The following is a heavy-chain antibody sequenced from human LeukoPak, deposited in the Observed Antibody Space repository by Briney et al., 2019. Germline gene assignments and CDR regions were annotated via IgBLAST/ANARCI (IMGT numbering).Heavy chain of an antibody. CDR1: GYTFTGYY. J-gene: IGHJ6*02. V-gene: IGHV1-2*02. Sequence: ASVKVSCKASGYTFTGYYMHWVRQAPGQGLEWMGWINPNSGGTNYAQKFQGGVTMTRDTSISTAYMELSRLRSDDTAVYYCARGAIVGAQFDSVDYYYYYGMDVWGQGTTVTVSS. CDR3: ARGAIVGAQFDSVDYYYYYGMDV. CDR2: INPNSGGT. D-gene: IGHD1-26*01.